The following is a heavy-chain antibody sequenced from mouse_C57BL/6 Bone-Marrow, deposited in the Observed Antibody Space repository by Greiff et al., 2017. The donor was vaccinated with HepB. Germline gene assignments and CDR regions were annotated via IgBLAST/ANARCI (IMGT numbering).Heavy chain of an antibody. V-gene: IGHV5-6*02. J-gene: IGHJ1*03. CDR2: ISSGGSYT. Sequence: EVKLVESGGDLVKPGGSLKLSCAASGFTFSSYGMSWVRQTPDKRLEWVATISSGGSYTYYPDSVKGRFTISRDNAKNTLYLQMSSLKSGDTAMYTCARRGLLRYGWYFDVWGTGTTVTVSS. CDR3: ARRGLLRYGWYFDV. D-gene: IGHD1-1*01. CDR1: GFTFSSYG.